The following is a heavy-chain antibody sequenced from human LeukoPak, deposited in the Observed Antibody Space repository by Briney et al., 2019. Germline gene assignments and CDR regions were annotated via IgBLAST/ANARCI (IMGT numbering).Heavy chain of an antibody. CDR2: ISYDGSDK. J-gene: IGHJ4*02. CDR1: GFTFSSYD. CDR3: AREGYYGSGSPPSLYFDY. D-gene: IGHD3-10*01. Sequence: GGSLRLSCAASGFTFSSYDIHWVRQAPGKGLEWVAVISYDGSDKYYADSVKGRFTISRDNSRSTLYLQMNSLRPEDTAIYYCAREGYYGSGSPPSLYFDYWGQGTLVTVSS. V-gene: IGHV3-30*03.